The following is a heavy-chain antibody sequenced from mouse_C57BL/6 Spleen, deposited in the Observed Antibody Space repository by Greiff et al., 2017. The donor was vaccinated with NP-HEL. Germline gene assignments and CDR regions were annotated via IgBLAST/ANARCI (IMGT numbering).Heavy chain of an antibody. D-gene: IGHD2-4*01. J-gene: IGHJ3*01. Sequence: ESGPGLVKPSQSLSLTCSVTGYSITRGYYWNWIRQFPGNKLEWMGYISYDGSNNYNPSLKNRISITRDTSKNQFFLKLNSVTTEDTATYYCAREGDYDGFAYWGQGTLVTVSA. CDR1: GYSITRGYY. CDR3: AREGDYDGFAY. CDR2: ISYDGSN. V-gene: IGHV3-6*01.